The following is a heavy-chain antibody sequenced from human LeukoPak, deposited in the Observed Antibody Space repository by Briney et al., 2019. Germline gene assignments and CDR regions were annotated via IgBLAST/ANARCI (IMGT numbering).Heavy chain of an antibody. CDR1: GFTFSRHG. CDR3: ARWADGTAAFDY. D-gene: IGHD2-8*02. J-gene: IGHJ4*02. CDR2: ISNDGSRK. Sequence: PGGSLRLSCAPSGFTFSRHGMHWVRQAPGKGLEWVAIISNDGSRKYYAHSVEGRFTISRDNSKNTLYLQMDSLRAEDTAVFYCARWADGTAAFDYWGQGTLVTVSS. V-gene: IGHV3-30*03.